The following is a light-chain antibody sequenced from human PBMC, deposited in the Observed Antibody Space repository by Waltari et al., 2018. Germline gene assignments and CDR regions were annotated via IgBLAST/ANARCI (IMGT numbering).Light chain of an antibody. CDR2: GAS. CDR1: QSLSSSY. V-gene: IGKV3-20*01. J-gene: IGKJ1*01. CDR3: QQYCSSLWT. Sequence: EIVLTQSPGTLSLSPGERASLSCRASQSLSSSYLAWYQQKPGQAPRLLIYGASNRATGIPDRFSGSGSGTDFTLTISRLEPEDFAVYYCQQYCSSLWTFGQGTKVEIK.